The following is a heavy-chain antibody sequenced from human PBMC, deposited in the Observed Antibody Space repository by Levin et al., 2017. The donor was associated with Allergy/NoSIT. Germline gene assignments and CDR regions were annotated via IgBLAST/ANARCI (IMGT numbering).Heavy chain of an antibody. CDR1: GGSISSSSYY. V-gene: IGHV4-39*01. J-gene: IGHJ5*02. CDR2: IYYSGST. Sequence: GSLRLSCTVSGGSISSSSYYWGWIRQPPGKGLEWIGSIYYSGSTYYNPSLKSRVTISVDTSKNQFSLKLSSVTAADTAVYYCARRRMTTVTTRGWFDPWGQGTLVTVSS. D-gene: IGHD4-17*01. CDR3: ARRRMTTVTTRGWFDP.